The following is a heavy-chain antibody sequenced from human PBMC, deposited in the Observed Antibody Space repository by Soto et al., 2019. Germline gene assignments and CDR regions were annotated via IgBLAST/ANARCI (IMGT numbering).Heavy chain of an antibody. V-gene: IGHV4-34*01. J-gene: IGHJ4*02. D-gene: IGHD2-21*02. CDR2: INHSGST. CDR3: ARVCGGDCYQ. CDR1: GGSFSGYY. Sequence: QVKLQQWGAGLLKPSETLSLTCAVYGGSFSGYYWSWIRQPPGKGLEWIGEINHSGSTNYNPSLKSRVTISVDTSKNQFSLKLSSVTAADTAVYYCARVCGGDCYQWGQGTLVTVSS.